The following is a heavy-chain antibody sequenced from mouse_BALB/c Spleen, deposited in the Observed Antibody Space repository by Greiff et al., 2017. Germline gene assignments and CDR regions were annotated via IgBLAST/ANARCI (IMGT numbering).Heavy chain of an antibody. Sequence: EVQLQQSGTVLARPGASVKMSCKASGYSFTSYWMHWVKQRPGQGLEWIGAIYPGNSDTSYNQKFKGKAKLTAVTSASTAYMELSSLTNEDSAVYYCTRSLLRLRYFDVWGAGTTVTVSS. CDR2: IYPGNSDT. V-gene: IGHV1-5*01. J-gene: IGHJ1*01. CDR1: GYSFTSYW. CDR3: TRSLLRLRYFDV. D-gene: IGHD1-2*01.